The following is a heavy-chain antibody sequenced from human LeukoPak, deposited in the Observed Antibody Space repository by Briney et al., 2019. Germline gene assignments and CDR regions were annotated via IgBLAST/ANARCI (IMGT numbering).Heavy chain of an antibody. CDR2: TWYDGNNK. V-gene: IGHV3-33*01. CDR1: GFTFSSYG. D-gene: IGHD3-3*02. J-gene: IGHJ6*02. CDR3: ARNTPSLSTNGMDV. Sequence: GRSLRLSCAASGFTFSSYGMHWVRQAPGKGLEWVAGTWYDGNNKYYADSVKGRFTISRDNAKKSLYLQMDSLRAEDTAVYYCARNTPSLSTNGMDVWGQGTAVTVSS.